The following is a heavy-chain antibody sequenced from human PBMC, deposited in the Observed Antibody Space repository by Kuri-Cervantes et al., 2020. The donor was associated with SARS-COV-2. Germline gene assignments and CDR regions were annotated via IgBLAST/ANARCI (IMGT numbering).Heavy chain of an antibody. CDR2: INWNGGST. CDR1: GFTFDDYG. CDR3: ARVEVGAHVGAFDI. V-gene: IGHV3-20*04. J-gene: IGHJ3*02. Sequence: GGSLRLSCAASGFTFDDYGTSWVRQAPGKGLEWVSGINWNGGSTGYADSVKGRFTISRDNAKNSLYLQMNSLRAEDTALYYCARVEVGAHVGAFDIWGQGTMVTVSS. D-gene: IGHD1-26*01.